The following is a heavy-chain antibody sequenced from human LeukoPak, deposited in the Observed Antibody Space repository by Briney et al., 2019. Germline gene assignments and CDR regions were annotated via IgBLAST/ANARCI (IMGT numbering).Heavy chain of an antibody. CDR2: IIPIFGTA. CDR1: GGTFSSYA. V-gene: IGHV1-69*05. J-gene: IGHJ4*02. D-gene: IGHD3-22*01. CDR3: ARGGYDSSGYYSYYFDY. Sequence: GASVKVSCKASGGTFSSYAISWVRQAPGQGLEWMGGIIPIFGTANYAQKFQGRVTITTDESTSTAYMELSSLRSEDTAVYYCARGGYDSSGYYSYYFDYWGQGTLVTVSS.